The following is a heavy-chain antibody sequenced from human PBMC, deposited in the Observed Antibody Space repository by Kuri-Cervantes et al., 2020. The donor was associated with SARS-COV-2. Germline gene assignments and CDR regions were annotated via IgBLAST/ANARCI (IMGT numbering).Heavy chain of an antibody. CDR3: ARTSGYYSDYFDY. Sequence: SETLSLTCTVAGGSISSGDYYWSWIRQPPGKGLEWIGSIYYSGSTYYNPSLKSRVTISVDTSKNQFSLKLSSVTAADTAVYYCARTSGYYSDYFDYWGQGTLVTVSS. V-gene: IGHV4-39*01. D-gene: IGHD3-22*01. CDR2: IYYSGST. CDR1: GGSISSGDYY. J-gene: IGHJ4*02.